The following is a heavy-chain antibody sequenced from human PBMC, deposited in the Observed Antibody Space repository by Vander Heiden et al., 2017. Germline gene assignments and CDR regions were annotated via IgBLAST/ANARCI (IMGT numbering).Heavy chain of an antibody. Sequence: EVQLVESGGGLVQPGSSLGLSCAASGFTFDGYVMHWVRQAQGKGLEWVSGMTWNSGSIAYADSVKGRFTISRDNAKNSLYLQMNSLRVEDTAVYYCAKDMRGNSYYGMDVWGQGTTVTVSS. D-gene: IGHD1-1*01. J-gene: IGHJ6*02. CDR2: MTWNSGSI. CDR3: AKDMRGNSYYGMDV. V-gene: IGHV3-9*01. CDR1: GFTFDGYV.